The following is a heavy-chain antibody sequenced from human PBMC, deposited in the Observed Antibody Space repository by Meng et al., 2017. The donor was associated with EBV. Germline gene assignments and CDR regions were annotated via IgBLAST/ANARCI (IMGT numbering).Heavy chain of an antibody. CDR1: GFSLSTSGVG. J-gene: IGHJ5*02. CDR3: AHRRDEYSSSWYGWFDP. V-gene: IGHV2-5*02. Sequence: ITLKESCPPLVKPTQTLTLTCTFSGFSLSTSGVGVGWIRQPPGKALEWLALIYWDDDKRYSPSLKSRLTITKDTSKNQVVLTMTNMDPVDTATYYCAHRRDEYSSSWYGWFDPWGQGTLVTVSS. CDR2: IYWDDDK. D-gene: IGHD6-13*01.